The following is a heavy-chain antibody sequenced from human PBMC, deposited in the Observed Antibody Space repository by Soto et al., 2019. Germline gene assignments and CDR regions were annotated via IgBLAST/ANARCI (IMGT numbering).Heavy chain of an antibody. V-gene: IGHV5-10-1*01. CDR2: IDPSDSYT. D-gene: IGHD6-6*01. Sequence: PGESLKISCQGSGYSFTSYWISWVRQMPGKGLEWMGRIDPSDSYTNYSPSFQGHVTISADKSIGTAYLQWSSLKASDTAMYYCARLGAYSSSPRAVYYYYGMDVWGQGTTVTVSS. J-gene: IGHJ6*02. CDR3: ARLGAYSSSPRAVYYYYGMDV. CDR1: GYSFTSYW.